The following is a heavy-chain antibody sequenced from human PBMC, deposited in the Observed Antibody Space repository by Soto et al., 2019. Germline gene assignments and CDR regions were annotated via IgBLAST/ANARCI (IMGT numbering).Heavy chain of an antibody. CDR1: GGTFSSYA. D-gene: IGHD2-2*01. CDR2: IIPIFGTA. V-gene: IGHV1-69*13. J-gene: IGHJ4*02. Sequence: SVKVSCRASGGTFSSYAISWVRQAPGQGLEWMGGIIPIFGTANYAQKFQGRVTITADESTSTAYMELSSLRSEDTAVYYCATSHQTVPDLDSWGQGTLVTVSS. CDR3: ATSHQTVPDLDS.